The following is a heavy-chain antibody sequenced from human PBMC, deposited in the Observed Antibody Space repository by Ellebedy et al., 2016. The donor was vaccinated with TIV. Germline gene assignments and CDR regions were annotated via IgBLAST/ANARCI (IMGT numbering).Heavy chain of an antibody. V-gene: IGHV3-23*01. CDR2: ISGSGATT. J-gene: IGHJ6*02. D-gene: IGHD5-18*01. Sequence: GGSLRLXCVVTGFRLSFTKYAMSWVRQAPGKGLEWVSTISGSGATTYYADSVKGRFTISRDNSKNTLYLQMNSLRAEDTAVYYCAKRRRYSYGPYYYYGMDVWGQGTTVTVSS. CDR3: AKRRRYSYGPYYYYGMDV. CDR1: GFRLSFTKYA.